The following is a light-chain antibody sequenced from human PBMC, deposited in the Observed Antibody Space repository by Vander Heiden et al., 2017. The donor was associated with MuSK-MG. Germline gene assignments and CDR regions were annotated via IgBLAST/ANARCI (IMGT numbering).Light chain of an antibody. CDR1: NSNIGAGYD. CDR3: QSYDDSRGGSAV. J-gene: IGLJ1*01. Sequence: QSVLTQPPSVSGAPGQRVTISCTGSNSNIGAGYDVHWYQQFPGTAPNLLSYGDNRRPSGVPDRFSGSKSGTSDSLAITGLQAEEEADYYCQSYDDSRGGSAVCGTGTEVTGL. CDR2: GDN. V-gene: IGLV1-40*01.